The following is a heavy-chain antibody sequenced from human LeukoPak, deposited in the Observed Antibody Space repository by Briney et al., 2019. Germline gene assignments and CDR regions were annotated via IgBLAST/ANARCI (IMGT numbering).Heavy chain of an antibody. CDR2: IKQDGSEK. V-gene: IGHV3-7*01. CDR1: GFTFSSYW. D-gene: IGHD3-22*01. Sequence: GGSLRLSCAASGFTFSSYWMSWVRQAPGKGLEWVANIKQDGSEKYYVDSVKGRFTISRDNAKNSLYLERNSLRAEDTAVYYWATDRDYFDYWGQGTLVTVSS. CDR3: ATDRDYFDY. J-gene: IGHJ4*02.